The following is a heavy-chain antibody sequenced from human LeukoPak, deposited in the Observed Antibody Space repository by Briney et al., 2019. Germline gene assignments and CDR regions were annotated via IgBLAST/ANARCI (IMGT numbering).Heavy chain of an antibody. D-gene: IGHD6-13*01. CDR1: GDSVSSNSAA. CDR2: TYYRSKWYN. V-gene: IGHV6-1*01. J-gene: IGHJ5*02. Sequence: SQTLSLTCAISGDSVSSNSAAWNWIRQSPSRGLEWLGRTYYRSKWYNDYAVSVKSRITINPDTSKNQFSLQLNSVTPEDTAVYYCARALTITYSSRTNRFDPWGQGTLVTVSS. CDR3: ARALTITYSSRTNRFDP.